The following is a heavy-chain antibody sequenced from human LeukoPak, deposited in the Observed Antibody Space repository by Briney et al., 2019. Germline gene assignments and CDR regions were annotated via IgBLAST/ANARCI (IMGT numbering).Heavy chain of an antibody. CDR3: ARDRVIAVDGYYFDY. V-gene: IGHV4-39*07. Sequence: PSETLSLTCSVSGGSITSSDYYWGWIRQPPGKGLEWIGIIFYRGNTYHNPSLKSRVTMSVDTSKNQFSLKLSSVTAADTAVYYCARDRVIAVDGYYFDYWGQGTLVTVSS. CDR2: IFYRGNT. D-gene: IGHD6-19*01. CDR1: GGSITSSDYY. J-gene: IGHJ4*02.